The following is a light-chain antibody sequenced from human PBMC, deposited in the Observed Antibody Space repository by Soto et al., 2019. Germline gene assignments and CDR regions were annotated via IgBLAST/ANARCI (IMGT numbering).Light chain of an antibody. CDR3: CSYAGTYTHYV. J-gene: IGLJ1*01. CDR2: DVN. Sequence: QSALTQPRSVSGSPGQSVTISYTGTSSDVGGYNYVSWYQHHPGKAPKFMIYDVNKRPSGVPDRFSGSKSGNTASLTISGLQAEDEADYYCCSYAGTYTHYVFGTGTKVTVL. CDR1: SSDVGGYNY. V-gene: IGLV2-11*01.